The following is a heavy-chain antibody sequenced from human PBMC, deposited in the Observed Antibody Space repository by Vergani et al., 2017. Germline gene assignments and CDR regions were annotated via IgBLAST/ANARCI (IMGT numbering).Heavy chain of an antibody. CDR2: IHPADSEI. CDR3: ARRVTKNYGAYYYYYYMDV. Sequence: VQLVQSGTEVKKPGESLKISCKGSGYIFSTYWIAWVRQMPGKGLEWMGIIHPADSEIRYSASFQGQVTISADKSISTAYLQWSSLKASDTAMYYCARRVTKNYGAYYYYYYMDVWGKGTTVTVSS. D-gene: IGHD3-16*01. J-gene: IGHJ6*03. V-gene: IGHV5-51*03. CDR1: GYIFSTYW.